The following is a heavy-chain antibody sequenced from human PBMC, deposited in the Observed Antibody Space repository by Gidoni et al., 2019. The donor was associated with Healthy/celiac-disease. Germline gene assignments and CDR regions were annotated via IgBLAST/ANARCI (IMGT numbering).Heavy chain of an antibody. CDR3: ARVPYDCSGGSCYEGAFDI. V-gene: IGHV3-13*01. D-gene: IGHD2-15*01. J-gene: IGHJ3*02. CDR2: IGTAGDT. CDR1: GFTFSSYD. Sequence: EVQLVESGGGLVQPGGSLRLSCAASGFTFSSYDMHWVRQATGKGLEWVAAIGTAGDTYYPGSVKGRFTISRENAKNSLYLQMNSLRAGDTAVYYCARVPYDCSGGSCYEGAFDIWGQGTMVTVSS.